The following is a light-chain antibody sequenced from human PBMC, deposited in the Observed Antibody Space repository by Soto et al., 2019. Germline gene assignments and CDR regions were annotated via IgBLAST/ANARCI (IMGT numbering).Light chain of an antibody. CDR3: VLYMGSGIVI. CDR1: SVSVSTTYY. Sequence: QTVVTQEPSFSVSPGGTVTLSCALRSVSVSTTYYPSWYQQTPGQAPRTLIYNTDTRSSGVPDRFSGSILENKAALTITGAQADDESDYYCVLYMGSGIVIFGGGTKLTVL. V-gene: IGLV8-61*01. CDR2: NTD. J-gene: IGLJ2*01.